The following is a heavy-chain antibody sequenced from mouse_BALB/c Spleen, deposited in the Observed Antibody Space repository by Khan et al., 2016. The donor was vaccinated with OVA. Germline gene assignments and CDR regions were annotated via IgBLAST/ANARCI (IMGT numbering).Heavy chain of an antibody. D-gene: IGHD1-1*01. J-gene: IGHJ3*01. Sequence: QVQLQQSGAELAKPGASVKMSCKASGYTFTNYWMHWVKQRPGQGLEWIGYIDPTTGYTEYNQKFKDKATLTADKSSSTAYMQLSSLTSEDSAVYYCTGHGSSYTWFDYWGQETLVTVSA. CDR2: IDPTTGYT. V-gene: IGHV1-7*01. CDR1: GYTFTNYW. CDR3: TGHGSSYTWFDY.